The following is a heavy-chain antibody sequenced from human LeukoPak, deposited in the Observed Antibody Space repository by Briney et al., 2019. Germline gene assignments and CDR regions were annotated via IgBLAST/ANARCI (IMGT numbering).Heavy chain of an antibody. CDR1: GFTFDDYA. CDR2: ISWNSGSI. V-gene: IGHV3-9*01. J-gene: IGHJ6*02. CDR3: AKDTYSTRYYYYGMDV. Sequence: GGSLRLSCAASGFTFDDYAMRWVRHAPGKGLEWVSGISWNSGSIGYADSVKGRFTISRDNAKNSLYLQMNSLRAEDTALYYCAKDTYSTRYYYYGMDVWGQGTTVTVSS. D-gene: IGHD4-11*01.